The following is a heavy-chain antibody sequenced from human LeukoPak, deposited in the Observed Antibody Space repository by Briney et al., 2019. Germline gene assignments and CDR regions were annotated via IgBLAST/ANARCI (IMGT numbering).Heavy chain of an antibody. D-gene: IGHD3-22*01. V-gene: IGHV3-30*04. CDR1: GFTFSTYA. J-gene: IGHJ4*02. CDR2: ISFDGNNK. CDR3: TRDAGHCHSSGCWKPSDY. Sequence: PGGSLRLSCAASGFTFSTYAMHWVRQAPGKGLEWVAVISFDGNNKYYADSVKGRFTISRDDSKTTVYLQMNSLKADDTAVYYCTRDAGHCHSSGCWKPSDYWGQGALVTVSS.